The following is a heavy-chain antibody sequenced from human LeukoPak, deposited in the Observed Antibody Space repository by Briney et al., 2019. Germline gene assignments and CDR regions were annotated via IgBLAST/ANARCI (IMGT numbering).Heavy chain of an antibody. J-gene: IGHJ4*02. D-gene: IGHD2-2*01. Sequence: ASVKVSCKASGYTFTSYYMHWVRQAPGQGLEWMGIINPSGGSTSYAQKFQGRVTMTRDTSTSTVYMELSSLRSEDTAVYYCARDGAKVSIVVVPAAIDYWGQGTLVTVSS. V-gene: IGHV1-46*01. CDR1: GYTFTSYY. CDR2: INPSGGST. CDR3: ARDGAKVSIVVVPAAIDY.